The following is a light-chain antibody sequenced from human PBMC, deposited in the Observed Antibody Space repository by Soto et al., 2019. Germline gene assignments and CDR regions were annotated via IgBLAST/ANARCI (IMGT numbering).Light chain of an antibody. CDR3: QQYTSYFPYT. Sequence: IQMTRSPSTLSASVLSRATITGQPSHSISTYLAWYQQKAGKAPKLLIYGASNLESWVPSRFSGSGSGTEFTITISSLQHDDFATYYCQQYTSYFPYTFGQGTKVDIK. CDR1: HSISTY. J-gene: IGKJ2*01. CDR2: GAS. V-gene: IGKV1-5*01.